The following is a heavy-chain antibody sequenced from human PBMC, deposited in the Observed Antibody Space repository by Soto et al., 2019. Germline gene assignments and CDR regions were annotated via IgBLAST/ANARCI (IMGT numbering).Heavy chain of an antibody. CDR2: ISSSSSYI. CDR1: GFTFSSYS. J-gene: IGHJ6*02. V-gene: IGHV3-21*01. D-gene: IGHD3-3*01. Sequence: GGSLRLSCAASGFTFSSYSMNWVRQAPGKGLEWVSSISSSSSYIYYADSVKGRFTISRDNAKNSLYLQMNSLRAEDTAVYYCASWAHSGHYDFWSGPLDVWGQGTTVTVSS. CDR3: ASWAHSGHYDFWSGPLDV.